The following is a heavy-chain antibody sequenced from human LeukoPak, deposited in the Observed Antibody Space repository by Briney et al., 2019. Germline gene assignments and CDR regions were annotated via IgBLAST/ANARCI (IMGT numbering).Heavy chain of an antibody. CDR1: GYTFTSYA. D-gene: IGHD2-21*02. J-gene: IGHJ4*02. V-gene: IGHV1-18*01. CDR3: ARGGSRVVTYGNFDY. CDR2: ISTYSGNT. Sequence: GASVKVSCKPSGYTFTSYAISWLRQAPGRGLEWMGWISTYSGNTNYAQKLQGRITMTIETSTSTAYMELRCLRSDDTAVYYCARGGSRVVTYGNFDYWGQGTLVTVSS.